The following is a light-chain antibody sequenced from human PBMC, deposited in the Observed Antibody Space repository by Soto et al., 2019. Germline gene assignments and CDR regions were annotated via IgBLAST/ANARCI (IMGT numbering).Light chain of an antibody. CDR2: LEGGTY. Sequence: QAVVTQSSSASASLGSSVKLTCTLSSGHSGHIIAWHQQQPGKAPRYLMKLEGGTYNQGSGVPDRYSGSSSGPDRYLTISNLQSEDEADYYCETWDSYTHVFGTGTKLTVL. J-gene: IGLJ1*01. V-gene: IGLV4-60*03. CDR3: ETWDSYTHV. CDR1: SGHSGHI.